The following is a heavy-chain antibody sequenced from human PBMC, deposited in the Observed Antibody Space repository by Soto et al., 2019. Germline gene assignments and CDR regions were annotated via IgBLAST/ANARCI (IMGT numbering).Heavy chain of an antibody. CDR2: IIPIPGTA. D-gene: IGHD2-2*01. J-gene: IGHJ6*02. Sequence: QVQLVQSGAEVKKPGSSVKVSCKASGGTFSSYAISWVRQAPGQGLEWMGGIIPIPGTANYAQKFQGRVTITADESTSTAYMELSSLRSEDTAVYYCARSQGSSTSLEIYYYYYYGMDVWGQGTTDTVSS. CDR1: GGTFSSYA. V-gene: IGHV1-69*01. CDR3: ARSQGSSTSLEIYYYYYYGMDV.